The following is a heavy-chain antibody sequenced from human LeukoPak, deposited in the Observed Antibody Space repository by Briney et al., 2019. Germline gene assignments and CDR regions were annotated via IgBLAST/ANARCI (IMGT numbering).Heavy chain of an antibody. D-gene: IGHD1-20*01. J-gene: IGHJ3*02. V-gene: IGHV3-53*01. CDR3: ARDITGAHDAFDI. CDR1: GFTLSSNY. Sequence: GGSLRLSCAASGFTLSSNYMTWVRQAPGKGLEWVSVIYSGGSTYYADSVKGRFTISRDNSKNTLYLQMNSLRAEDTAVYYCARDITGAHDAFDIWGQGTMVTVSS. CDR2: IYSGGST.